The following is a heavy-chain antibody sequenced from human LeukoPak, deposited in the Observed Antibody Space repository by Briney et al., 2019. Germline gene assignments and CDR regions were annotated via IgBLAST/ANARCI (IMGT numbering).Heavy chain of an antibody. CDR1: GGSFSGYY. D-gene: IGHD1-26*01. V-gene: IGHV4-34*01. J-gene: IGHJ6*03. CDR2: INHSGST. CDR3: ASSTVEGAGYYYMDV. Sequence: SETLSLTCAVYGGSFSGYYWSWIHQPPGKGLEWIGEINHSGSTNYNPSLKSRVTISVDTSKNQFSLKLSSVTAADTAVYYCASSTVEGAGYYYMDVWGKGTTVTVSS.